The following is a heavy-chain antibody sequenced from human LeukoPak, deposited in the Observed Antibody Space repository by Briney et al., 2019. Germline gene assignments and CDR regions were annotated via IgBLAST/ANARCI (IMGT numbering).Heavy chain of an antibody. CDR3: TRAYYYDSSGYYRGLLQYFQH. CDR1: GYTFTGYY. V-gene: IGHV1-2*06. D-gene: IGHD3-22*01. CDR2: INPNSGGT. Sequence: ASVKVSCKASGYTFTGYYMHWVRQAPGQGLEWMGRINPNSGGTNYAQKFQGRITMTRDTSISTAYMELSRLRSDDTAVYYCTRAYYYDSSGYYRGLLQYFQHWGQGTLVTVSS. J-gene: IGHJ1*01.